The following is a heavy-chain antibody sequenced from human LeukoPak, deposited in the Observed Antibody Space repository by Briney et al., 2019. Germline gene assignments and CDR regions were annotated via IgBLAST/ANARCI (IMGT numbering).Heavy chain of an antibody. CDR3: AREGDYGDYSKSFYYMDV. CDR2: IYMSENT. Sequence: SETLPLTCTVSGGYIGSYYWSWIRQPAGKGLEWIGRIYMSENTDYNPSLKSRVTMSVDMSTSQVSLRLTSVTAADAAVYYCAREGDYGDYSKSFYYMDVWGKGTTVTVSS. D-gene: IGHD4-17*01. CDR1: GGYIGSYY. J-gene: IGHJ6*03. V-gene: IGHV4-4*07.